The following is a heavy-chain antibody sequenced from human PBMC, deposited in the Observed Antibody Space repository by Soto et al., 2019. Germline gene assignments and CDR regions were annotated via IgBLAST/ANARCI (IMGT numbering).Heavy chain of an antibody. V-gene: IGHV4-39*01. CDR2: IYYSGST. CDR3: ARLGIQLWFKGFDY. Sequence: QLQLQESGPGLVKPSETLSLTCTVSGGSISSSSYYWGWIRQPPGKGLEWIGSIYYSGSTYYNPSLKSRVTISVDTSKNQFSLKLSSVTAADTAVYYCARLGIQLWFKGFDYWGQGTLVTVSS. J-gene: IGHJ4*02. CDR1: GGSISSSSYY. D-gene: IGHD5-18*01.